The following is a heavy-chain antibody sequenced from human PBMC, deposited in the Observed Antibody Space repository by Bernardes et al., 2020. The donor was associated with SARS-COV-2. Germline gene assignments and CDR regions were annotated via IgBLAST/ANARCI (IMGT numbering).Heavy chain of an antibody. CDR2: ISYDGSNK. Sequence: GGSLRVFCAASGFTFSSYAMHWVRQAPGKGLEWVAVISYDGSNKYYADSVKGRFTISRDNSKNTLYLQMNSLRAEDTAVYYCARELIVLYGMDVWGQGTTVTVSS. D-gene: IGHD2-15*01. V-gene: IGHV3-30-3*01. CDR3: ARELIVLYGMDV. CDR1: GFTFSSYA. J-gene: IGHJ6*02.